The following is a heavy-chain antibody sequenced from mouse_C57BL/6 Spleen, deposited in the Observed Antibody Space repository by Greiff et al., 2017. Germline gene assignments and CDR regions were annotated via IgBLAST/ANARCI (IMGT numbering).Heavy chain of an antibody. J-gene: IGHJ3*01. V-gene: IGHV1-55*01. D-gene: IGHD2-4*01. Sequence: QVQLQQPGAELVKPGASVKMSCKASGYTFTSYWITWVKQRPGQGLEWIGDIYPGSGSTNYNEKFKSKATLTVDTSSSTAYMQLSSLTSEDSAVYYWAREGYDYDRAWFAYWGQGTLVTVSA. CDR2: IYPGSGST. CDR1: GYTFTSYW. CDR3: AREGYDYDRAWFAY.